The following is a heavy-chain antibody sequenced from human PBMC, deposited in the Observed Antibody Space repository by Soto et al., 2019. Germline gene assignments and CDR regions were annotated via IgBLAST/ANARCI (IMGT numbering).Heavy chain of an antibody. V-gene: IGHV1-18*04. CDR1: GYTFTSYG. J-gene: IGHJ4*02. D-gene: IGHD3-3*01. CDR2: ISAYNGNT. Sequence: ASVEVSSKASGYTFTSYGSSWVRQAPEQGLEWMGWISAYNGNTNYAQKLQGRVTMTTDTSTSTAYMELRSLRSDDTAVYYCARGLSIFGVVIPLYFDYWGQGTLVTVSS. CDR3: ARGLSIFGVVIPLYFDY.